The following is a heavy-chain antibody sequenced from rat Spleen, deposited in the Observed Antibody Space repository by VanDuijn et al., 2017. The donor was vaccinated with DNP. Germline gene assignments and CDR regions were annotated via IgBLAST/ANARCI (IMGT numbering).Heavy chain of an antibody. CDR1: GFTLNKYW. CDR3: ARQGTTVSLSYFDF. CDR2: ISPSGGST. D-gene: IGHD1-1*01. J-gene: IGHJ1*01. Sequence: EVQLVESGGGQVQPGGSLTLSCAASGFTLNKYWMTWVRQAPTKGPEWVTSISPSGGSTYYRDSVKSRFTISRDNAKSTLYLQVNSLRSEDTATYYCARQGTTVSLSYFDFWGPGTMVIVSS. V-gene: IGHV5-25*01.